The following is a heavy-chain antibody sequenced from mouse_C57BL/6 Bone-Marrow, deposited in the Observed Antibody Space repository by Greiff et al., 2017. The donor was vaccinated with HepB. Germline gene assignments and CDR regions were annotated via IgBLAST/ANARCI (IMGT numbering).Heavy chain of an antibody. J-gene: IGHJ4*01. CDR2: INPSSGYT. V-gene: IGHV1-7*01. CDR1: GYTFTSYW. D-gene: IGHD6-1*01. CDR3: ARGVLLPYYAMDY. Sequence: VQLQQSGAELAKPGASVKLSCKASGYTFTSYWMHWVKQRPGQGLEWIGYINPSSGYTKYNQKFKDKATLTADKSSSTAYMQLSSLTYEDSAVYYCARGVLLPYYAMDYWGQGTSVTVSS.